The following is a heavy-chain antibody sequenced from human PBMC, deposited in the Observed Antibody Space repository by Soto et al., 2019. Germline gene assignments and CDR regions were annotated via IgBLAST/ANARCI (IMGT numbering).Heavy chain of an antibody. J-gene: IGHJ4*02. CDR1: GFTFSSYW. CDR3: ARDPFYDTGGPYKDLFDY. CDR2: INSDGSSA. D-gene: IGHD3-22*01. Sequence: HPGGSLRLSCAASGFTFSSYWMHWVRQAPGEGLVWVSRINSDGSSATYADSVKGRFTLSRDNAKNTLYLQMNSLRAEDTAVYYCARDPFYDTGGPYKDLFDYWGQGTLVTVSS. V-gene: IGHV3-74*01.